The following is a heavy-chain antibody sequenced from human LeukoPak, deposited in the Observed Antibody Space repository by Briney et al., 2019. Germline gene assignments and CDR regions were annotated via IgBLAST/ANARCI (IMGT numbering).Heavy chain of an antibody. CDR3: ARGPPLRSSWYGYFQH. V-gene: IGHV1-69*13. CDR1: GGTFSSYA. CDR2: IIPIFGTA. J-gene: IGHJ1*01. D-gene: IGHD6-13*01. Sequence: SVKVSCKASGGTFSSYAISWVRQAPGQGLEWMGGIIPIFGTANYAQKFQGRVTITADESTSTAYMELRSLRSDDTAVYYCARGPPLRSSWYGYFQHWGQGTLVTVSS.